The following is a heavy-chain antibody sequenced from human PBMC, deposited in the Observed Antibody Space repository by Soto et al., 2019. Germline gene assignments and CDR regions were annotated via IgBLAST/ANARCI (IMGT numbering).Heavy chain of an antibody. Sequence: QLQLQESGPGLVKPSETLSLTCGVSGGSISSSSYFWGWIRQPPGKGLEWIGSIYYSGSTYYNPSLQGRVTVSVDTSKNQFSLKLSSVTAADTAVYYCARHPSDFWFDPWGQGTLVTVSS. J-gene: IGHJ5*02. CDR3: ARHPSDFWFDP. CDR1: GGSISSSSYF. D-gene: IGHD2-21*02. CDR2: IYYSGST. V-gene: IGHV4-39*01.